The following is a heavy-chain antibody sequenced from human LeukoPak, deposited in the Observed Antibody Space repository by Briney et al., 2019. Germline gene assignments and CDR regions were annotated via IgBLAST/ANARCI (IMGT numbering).Heavy chain of an antibody. CDR3: ARTLPTRNDYGGSDAFDI. J-gene: IGHJ3*02. CDR2: IYYSGST. Sequence: TASETLSLTCTVSGGSISSYYWSWIRQPPGKGLEWIGYIYYSGSTYYNPSLKSRVTISVDTSKNQFSLKLSSVTAADTAVYYCARTLPTRNDYGGSDAFDIWGQGTMVTVSS. CDR1: GGSISSYY. D-gene: IGHD4-23*01. V-gene: IGHV4-59*12.